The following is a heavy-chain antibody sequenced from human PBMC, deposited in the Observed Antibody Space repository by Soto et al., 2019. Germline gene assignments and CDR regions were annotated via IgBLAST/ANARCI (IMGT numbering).Heavy chain of an antibody. J-gene: IGHJ3*02. CDR3: LLTTSAFDI. CDR2: IKQDGSGI. V-gene: IGHV3-7*01. Sequence: EVQLVESGGGLVQPGGSLRLSCAASGFTLRDYWMSWVRQAPGKGLEWVANIKQDGSGIYYVDSVEGRFTISRNNAKNSLFQQMNSLRAEATAVYYCLLTTSAFDICGQGTLVTVSS. D-gene: IGHD4-4*01. CDR1: GFTLRDYW.